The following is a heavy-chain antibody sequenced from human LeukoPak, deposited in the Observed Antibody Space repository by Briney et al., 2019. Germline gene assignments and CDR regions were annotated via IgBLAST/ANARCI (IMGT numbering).Heavy chain of an antibody. CDR1: GYTFTSYY. CDR3: ARENYYYDILTGYNGFDY. Sequence: GASVKVSCKASGYTFTSYYMHWVRQAPGQGLEWMGIINLSGGSTSYAQKFQGRVTMTRDMSTSTVYMELSSLRSEDTAVYYCARENYYYDILTGYNGFDYWGQGTLVTVSS. J-gene: IGHJ4*02. CDR2: INLSGGST. D-gene: IGHD3-9*01. V-gene: IGHV1-46*01.